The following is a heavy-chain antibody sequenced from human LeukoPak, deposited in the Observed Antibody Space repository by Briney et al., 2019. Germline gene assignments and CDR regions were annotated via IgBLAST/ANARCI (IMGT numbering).Heavy chain of an antibody. Sequence: SGGSLRLSCAASGLILSSYVMSWVRQAPGKGLEWVSSISSSSSYIYYADSVKGRFTISRDNAKNSLYLQMNSLKTEDTAVYFCLPGVVGSTTVVDYWGQGTLVTVSS. J-gene: IGHJ4*02. V-gene: IGHV3-21*04. D-gene: IGHD1-26*01. CDR1: GLILSSYV. CDR3: LPGVVGSTTVVDY. CDR2: ISSSSSYI.